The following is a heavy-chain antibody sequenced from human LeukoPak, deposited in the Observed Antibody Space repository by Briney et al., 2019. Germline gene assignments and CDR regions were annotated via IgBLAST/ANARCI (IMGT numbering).Heavy chain of an antibody. J-gene: IGHJ4*02. Sequence: SETLSLTCTVSGGSVSNSLYYWSWIRQPPGKGLEWIGYIYYSGSTNYNPSLKSRVTISIDTSRNQFSLRLSSVTAADTAVYYCARESYYGSGSEGYFAYWGQGTLVTVSS. D-gene: IGHD3-10*01. V-gene: IGHV4-61*01. CDR3: ARESYYGSGSEGYFAY. CDR1: GGSVSNSLYY. CDR2: IYYSGST.